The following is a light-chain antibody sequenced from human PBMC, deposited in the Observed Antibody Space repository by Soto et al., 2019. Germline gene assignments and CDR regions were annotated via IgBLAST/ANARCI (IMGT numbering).Light chain of an antibody. J-gene: IGKJ1*01. CDR1: QTVFYSSNNKNY. Sequence: DIVMTQSPDSLAVSLGERATINCKSSQTVFYSSNNKNYLAWYQQKPGQPPKLLIYWASARDSGVPDRFSGSGSGTDFTLPTSSLRAEDVAICYCQQYYGTPETLGQGAKVDIK. CDR3: QQYYGTPET. CDR2: WAS. V-gene: IGKV4-1*01.